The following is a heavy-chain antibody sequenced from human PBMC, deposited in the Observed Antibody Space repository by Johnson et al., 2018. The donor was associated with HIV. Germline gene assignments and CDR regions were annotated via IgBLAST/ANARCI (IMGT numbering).Heavy chain of an antibody. V-gene: IGHV3-30*04. D-gene: IGHD1-7*01. CDR1: GFTFSSYP. CDR2: ISYDGSNK. J-gene: IGHJ3*01. CDR3: AKDLGAAELTPDVFDL. Sequence: HVQLVESGGGVVQPGRSLRLSCAASGFTFSSYPMHWVRQAPGKGLEWVAVISYDGSNKYYADSVKGRFTISRDKSKNTLYLQMNSLRIDDTGVYYCAKDLGAAELTPDVFDLWGQGTMVTVSS.